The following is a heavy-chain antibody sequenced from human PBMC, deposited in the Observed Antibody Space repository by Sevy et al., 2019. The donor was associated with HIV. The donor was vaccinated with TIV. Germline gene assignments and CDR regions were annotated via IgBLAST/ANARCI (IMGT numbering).Heavy chain of an antibody. J-gene: IGHJ4*02. CDR2: ITYDGGDK. CDR1: GFTFRSSG. D-gene: IGHD1-7*01. V-gene: IGHV3-30*18. Sequence: GGSLRLSCAASGFTFRSSGIHWVRQAPGKGLEWVAVITYDGGDKFYLDSVKGRFTISRDNSKNTVFLQMNSLKTEDTAIYYCANTPREELDYWGQGTLVTVSS. CDR3: ANTPREELDY.